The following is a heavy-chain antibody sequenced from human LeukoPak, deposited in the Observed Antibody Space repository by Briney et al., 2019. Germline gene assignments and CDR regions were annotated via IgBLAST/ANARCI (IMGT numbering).Heavy chain of an antibody. CDR1: GFTFSSYA. V-gene: IGHV3-23*05. D-gene: IGHD6-13*01. CDR2: ITSSDSAT. J-gene: IGHJ4*02. Sequence: PGGSLRLSCAASGFTFSSYAMTWVRQAPGKGLEWVSTITSSDSATYYADSVGGRFTISRDNSKNTLYVQMNSLRVEDTAVYYCAKAWGAAGTFDSWGQGTLVTVSS. CDR3: AKAWGAAGTFDS.